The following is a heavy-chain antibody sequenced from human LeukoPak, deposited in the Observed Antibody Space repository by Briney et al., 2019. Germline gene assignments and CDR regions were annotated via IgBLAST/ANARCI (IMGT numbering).Heavy chain of an antibody. D-gene: IGHD1-26*01. Sequence: ASVTVSCTASGYTFTSSYINWVRQAPGQGLEWMGWISAYNGKTNYAQKFQGRVTMTTDSSTNTAYMDLTSLRSDDTAVYYCARGGTYYPCIDYWGQGTLVTVSS. V-gene: IGHV1-18*01. CDR2: ISAYNGKT. CDR3: ARGGTYYPCIDY. CDR1: GYTFTSSY. J-gene: IGHJ4*02.